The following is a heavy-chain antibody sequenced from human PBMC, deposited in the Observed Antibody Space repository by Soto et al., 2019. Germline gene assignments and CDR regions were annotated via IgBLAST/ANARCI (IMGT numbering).Heavy chain of an antibody. Sequence: GGSLRLSCAASGFTVSSNYMSWVRQAPGKGLDWVSVIYSGGSTYYADSVKGRFTISRHNSKNTLYLQMNSLRAEDTAVYYCARGTREVVPAAAYYYYYMDVWGKGTTVTVSS. CDR1: GFTVSSNY. CDR3: ARGTREVVPAAAYYYYYMDV. D-gene: IGHD2-2*01. CDR2: IYSGGST. V-gene: IGHV3-53*04. J-gene: IGHJ6*03.